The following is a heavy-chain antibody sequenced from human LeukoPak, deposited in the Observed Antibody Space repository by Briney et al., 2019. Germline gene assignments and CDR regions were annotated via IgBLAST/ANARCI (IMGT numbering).Heavy chain of an antibody. V-gene: IGHV1-46*01. CDR3: ARSYYERDAFDI. CDR2: INPSGGST. CDR1: GYTFTIYY. Sequence: ASVNVSCKPSGYTFTIYYMHWVRQAPGQGLEWMGLINPSGGSTTYTQKFQGRVTMTRDTSTSTVYMELSSLRSEDTAVFYCARSYYERDAFDIWGQGTKVTVSS. J-gene: IGHJ3*02. D-gene: IGHD3-22*01.